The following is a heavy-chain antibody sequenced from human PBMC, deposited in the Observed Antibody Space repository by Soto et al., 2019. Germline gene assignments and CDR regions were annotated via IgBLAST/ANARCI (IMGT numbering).Heavy chain of an antibody. CDR3: ARSYYDFWSGSYYYYMDV. CDR1: GASISSHY. V-gene: IGHV4-59*08. CDR2: IHYSGST. D-gene: IGHD3-3*01. Sequence: QVQLQESGPGLVKPSETLSLTCIVSGASISSHYWSWIRQPPGKGLEWIGYIHYSGSTNYNPSLKRRVTISGDTSKSQCSLKLSSVTAADTAVYYCARSYYDFWSGSYYYYMDVWGKGTTVTVSS. J-gene: IGHJ6*03.